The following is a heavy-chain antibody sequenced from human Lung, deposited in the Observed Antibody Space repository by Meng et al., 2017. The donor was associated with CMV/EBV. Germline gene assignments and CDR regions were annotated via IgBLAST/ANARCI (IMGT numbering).Heavy chain of an antibody. D-gene: IGHD6-6*01. CDR2: INHSGST. Sequence: CAVYGGSFSGYDWSWIRQPPGKGLEWIGEINHSGSTNYNPSLKSRVTISVDTSKNQFSLKLSSVTAADTAVYYCARGGIAARTFDYWGQGTLVTVSS. V-gene: IGHV4-34*01. CDR3: ARGGIAARTFDY. CDR1: GGSFSGYD. J-gene: IGHJ4*02.